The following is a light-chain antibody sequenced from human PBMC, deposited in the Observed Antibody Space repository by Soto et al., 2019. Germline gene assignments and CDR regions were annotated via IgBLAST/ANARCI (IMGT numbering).Light chain of an antibody. Sequence: QSALTQPASVSGSPGQSIAISCTGASSDVGAYDYVSWYQQYPGKAPKLMIYDVSNRPSGVYDRFSGSKSGNTASLTISGLQAEDEADYYCSSYTTSENYVFGTGTKLTVL. CDR3: SSYTTSENYV. V-gene: IGLV2-14*01. CDR1: SSDVGAYDY. CDR2: DVS. J-gene: IGLJ1*01.